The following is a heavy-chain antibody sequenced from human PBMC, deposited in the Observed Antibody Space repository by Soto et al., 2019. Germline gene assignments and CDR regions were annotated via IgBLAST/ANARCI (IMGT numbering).Heavy chain of an antibody. CDR3: ARGWYYYDSSGYAFDY. J-gene: IGHJ4*02. CDR1: GDTFSSYD. CDR2: IIPIFGTA. D-gene: IGHD3-22*01. Sequence: QVQLVQSGAEVKKPGSSVKVSCKASGDTFSSYDISWVRQAPGQGREWMGGIIPIFGTANYAQKFKGRVTITADKSTSTAYMELISLRSEDTAMYYCARGWYYYDSSGYAFDYWGQGTQVTVSS. V-gene: IGHV1-69*06.